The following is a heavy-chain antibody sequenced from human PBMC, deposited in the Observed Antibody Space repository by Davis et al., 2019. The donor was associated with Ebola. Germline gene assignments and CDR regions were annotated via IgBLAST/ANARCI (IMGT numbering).Heavy chain of an antibody. J-gene: IGHJ4*02. CDR3: ASERDAYHNFDY. CDR1: GFTFSSYS. V-gene: IGHV3-21*01. Sequence: GESLKISCAASGFTFSSYSMTWVRQAPGKGLEWVSSIGSTTSSMYYADSVKGRFTISRDNSKNTLYLQMNSLRAEDTAVYYCASERDAYHNFDYWGQGTLVTVSS. CDR2: IGSTTSSM. D-gene: IGHD5-24*01.